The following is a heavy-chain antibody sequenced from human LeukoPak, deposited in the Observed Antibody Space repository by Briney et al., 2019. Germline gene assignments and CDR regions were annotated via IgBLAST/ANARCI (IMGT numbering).Heavy chain of an antibody. CDR2: INPNSGGT. V-gene: IGHV1-2*02. CDR3: ARDWYYYGSGSYYPFDY. Sequence: ASVTVSFTASGYTFTGYYMHWVRQAPAQGLEWMGWINPNSGGTNYAQKFQGRVTMTRDTSISTAYMELSRLRSDDTAVYYCARDWYYYGSGSYYPFDYWGQGTLVTVSS. CDR1: GYTFTGYY. D-gene: IGHD3-10*01. J-gene: IGHJ4*02.